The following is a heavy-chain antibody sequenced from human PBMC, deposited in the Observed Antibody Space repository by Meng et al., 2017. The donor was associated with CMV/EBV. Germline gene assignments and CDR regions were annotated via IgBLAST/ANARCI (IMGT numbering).Heavy chain of an antibody. CDR2: INHSGST. V-gene: IGHV4-34*01. Sequence: SETLSLTCAVYGGSFSGYYWSWIRQPPGKGLEWIGEINHSGSTNYNPSLKSRVTISVDTSKNQFSLKLSSVTAADTAVYYWAIFDSSGYYKDYWGQGTLVTVSS. J-gene: IGHJ4*02. CDR1: GGSFSGYY. D-gene: IGHD3-22*01. CDR3: AIFDSSGYYKDY.